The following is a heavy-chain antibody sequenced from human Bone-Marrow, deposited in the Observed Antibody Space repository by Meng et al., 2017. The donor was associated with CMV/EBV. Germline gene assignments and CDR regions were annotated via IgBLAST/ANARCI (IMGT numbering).Heavy chain of an antibody. Sequence: GGSLRLPCAASGFTFSSYAMHWVRQAPGKGLEWVAVISYDGSNKYYADSVKGRFTISRDNSKNTLYLQMNSLRAEDTAVYYCARGGGYCSSTSCYSHYYYGMDVWGQGTTVTVSS. CDR2: ISYDGSNK. D-gene: IGHD2-2*01. CDR1: GFTFSSYA. CDR3: ARGGGYCSSTSCYSHYYYGMDV. V-gene: IGHV3-30-3*01. J-gene: IGHJ6*02.